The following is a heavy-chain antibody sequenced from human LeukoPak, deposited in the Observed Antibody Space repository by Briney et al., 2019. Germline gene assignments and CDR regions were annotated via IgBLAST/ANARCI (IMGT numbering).Heavy chain of an antibody. Sequence: PGRSLRLSCAASGFTFSSYAMHWVRQAPGKGLEWVAVISYDGSNKYYADSVKGRFTISRDNSKNTLYLQMNSLRAEDTAVYYCARRSDIYLDYRGQGTLVTVSS. CDR2: ISYDGSNK. V-gene: IGHV3-30*04. CDR1: GFTFSSYA. J-gene: IGHJ4*02. D-gene: IGHD1-26*01. CDR3: ARRSDIYLDY.